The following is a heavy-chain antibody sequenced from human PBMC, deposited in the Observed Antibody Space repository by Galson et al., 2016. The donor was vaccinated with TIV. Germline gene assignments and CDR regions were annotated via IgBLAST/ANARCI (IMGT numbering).Heavy chain of an antibody. J-gene: IGHJ6*02. CDR2: VRYDGSHK. CDR3: AKGMAIFGVIPPWGGMDV. Sequence: SLRLSCAASGFTFSTYVMHWVRQAPGKGLEWVAFVRYDGSHKNYADSVKGRFTIPRDNSKYTPYLQMNSLRAEDKAVYYCAKGMAIFGVIPPWGGMDVWGQGTTVTVSS. CDR1: GFTFSTYV. D-gene: IGHD3-3*01. V-gene: IGHV3-30*02.